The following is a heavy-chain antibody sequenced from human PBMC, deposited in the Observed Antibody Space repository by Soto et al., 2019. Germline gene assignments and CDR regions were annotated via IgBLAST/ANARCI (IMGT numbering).Heavy chain of an antibody. D-gene: IGHD3-22*01. J-gene: IGHJ5*02. Sequence: PSETLSLTCNVSGGSISNYYWNWIRQPPGKRLEWIGYISDSGSTKYNPSLMSRVTISADMSKNQASLKVKSVAAADTAIYYCARVGPWVPYYYDSSPYTFENWFDPWGQGTLVTAPQ. V-gene: IGHV4-59*01. CDR1: GGSISNYY. CDR3: ARVGPWVPYYYDSSPYTFENWFDP. CDR2: ISDSGST.